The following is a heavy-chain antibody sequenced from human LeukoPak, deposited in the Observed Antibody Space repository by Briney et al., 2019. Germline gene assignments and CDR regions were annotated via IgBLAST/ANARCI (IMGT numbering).Heavy chain of an antibody. D-gene: IGHD1-26*01. CDR1: GGSISSGGYY. V-gene: IGHV4-31*03. J-gene: IGHJ2*01. CDR3: AGVGDTTGYFDL. Sequence: SQTLSLTCTVSGGSISSGGYYWSWIRQHPGKGLGWIGYIYYSGSTYYNPSLKSRVTISVDTSKNQFSLKLSSVTAADTAVYYCAGVGDTTGYFDLWGRGTLVTVSS. CDR2: IYYSGST.